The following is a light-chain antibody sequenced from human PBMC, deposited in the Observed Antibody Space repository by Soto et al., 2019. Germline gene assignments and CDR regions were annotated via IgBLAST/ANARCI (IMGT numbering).Light chain of an antibody. J-gene: IGLJ1*01. CDR1: SSDVGAYNY. CDR2: EVS. V-gene: IGLV2-8*01. Sequence: QSVLTQPPSASGSPGQSVTISCTGTSSDVGAYNYVSWYQQHPGKAPKVMIYEVSKRPSGVPDRFSGSKSANTASLTVSGLQAEDEADYYCSSYAGSNNYVFGTGTKVTVL. CDR3: SSYAGSNNYV.